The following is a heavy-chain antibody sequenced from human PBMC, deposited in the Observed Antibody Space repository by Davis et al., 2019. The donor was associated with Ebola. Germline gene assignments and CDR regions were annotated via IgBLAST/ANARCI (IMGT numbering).Heavy chain of an antibody. V-gene: IGHV1-69*05. CDR2: IIPIFGTA. CDR3: ARVGYSGYDPSDYYYMDV. Sequence: SVKVSCKASGGTFSSYAISWVRQAPGQGLEWMGGIIPIFGTANYAQKFQGRVTMTRDTSTSTVYMELSSLRSEDTAVYYCARVGYSGYDPSDYYYMDVWGKGTTVTVSS. D-gene: IGHD5-12*01. CDR1: GGTFSSYA. J-gene: IGHJ6*03.